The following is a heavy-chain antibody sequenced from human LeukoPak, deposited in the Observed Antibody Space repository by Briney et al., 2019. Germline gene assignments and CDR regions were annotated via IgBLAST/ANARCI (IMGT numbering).Heavy chain of an antibody. J-gene: IGHJ3*02. CDR1: GFTFSSYS. CDR3: ARDNPAVDGAFDI. Sequence: GGSLRLSCAASGFTFSSYSMNWVRQAPGKGLEWVSSISSSSSYIYYADSVKGRFTIPRDNAKNSLYLQMNSLRAEDTAVYYCARDNPAVDGAFDIWGQGTMVTVSS. V-gene: IGHV3-21*01. CDR2: ISSSSSYI.